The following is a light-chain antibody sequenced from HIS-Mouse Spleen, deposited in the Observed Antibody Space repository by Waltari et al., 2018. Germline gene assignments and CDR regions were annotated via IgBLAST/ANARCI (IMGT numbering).Light chain of an antibody. CDR1: QGISRD. V-gene: IGKV1-9*01. CDR2: AAS. J-gene: IGKJ1*01. Sequence: DIQLTQSPSFLSASVGDRFTITYRASQGISRDLAWYQQKPGKAPKLLIYAASTLQSGVPSRFSGSGSGTEFTLTISSLQPEDFATYYCQQLNSYPPTFGQGTKVEIK. CDR3: QQLNSYPPT.